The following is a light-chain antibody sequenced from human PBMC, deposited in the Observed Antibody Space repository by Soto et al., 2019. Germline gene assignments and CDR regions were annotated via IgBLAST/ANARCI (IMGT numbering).Light chain of an antibody. CDR2: LAS. CDR3: QQANSFPLT. Sequence: DIQMTQSPSSVSASVGDKVTITCRASQGIGSWLAWYQQKPGKAPKLLIYLASTLQSGVPSRFSGSGSGTDFTLTVSSLQPGDFATYFCQQANSFPLTFGGGTKVEIK. CDR1: QGIGSW. J-gene: IGKJ4*01. V-gene: IGKV1-12*01.